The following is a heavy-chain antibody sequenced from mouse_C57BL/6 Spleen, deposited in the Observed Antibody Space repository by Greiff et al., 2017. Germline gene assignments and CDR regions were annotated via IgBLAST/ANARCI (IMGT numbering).Heavy chain of an antibody. J-gene: IGHJ2*01. CDR1: GFTIKDDY. V-gene: IGHV14-4*01. CDR3: TTGYSDY. CDR2: IDPENGDT. Sequence: VQLQQSGAELVRPGASVKLSCTASGFTIKDDYMHWVKQRPEQGLEWIGWIDPENGDTEYASKFQGKATITADTSSNTAYLQLSSLTAEDSAVYCCTTGYSDYWGQGTTLTVSS.